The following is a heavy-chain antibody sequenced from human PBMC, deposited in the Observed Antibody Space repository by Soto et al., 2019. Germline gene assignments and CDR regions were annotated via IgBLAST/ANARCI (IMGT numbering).Heavy chain of an antibody. Sequence: QVQLVQSGAEVKKSGASVKVSCKASGYTFKNYGISWVRQAPGQGLEWMGWISGYNGKTTYAPNLQGRVTLTTDTYTSTAYMELRSLTSYDTAGYYCARDCPVPPATPNNWFDPWGQGTLVTVSS. J-gene: IGHJ5*02. CDR3: ARDCPVPPATPNNWFDP. D-gene: IGHD2-2*02. V-gene: IGHV1-18*01. CDR2: ISGYNGKT. CDR1: GYTFKNYG.